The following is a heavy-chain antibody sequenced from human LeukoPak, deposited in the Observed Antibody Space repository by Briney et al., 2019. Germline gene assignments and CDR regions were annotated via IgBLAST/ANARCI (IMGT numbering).Heavy chain of an antibody. J-gene: IGHJ4*02. CDR2: IKQDGSEK. D-gene: IGHD1-26*01. Sequence: GGSLRLSCVVSGFTFSSYWMSWVRQAPGKGLEWVANIKQDGSEKYYVDSVKGRFTMSRDNAKNSLYLQMNSLRAEDTAVYYCARVQWELRGVGSYFGYWGQGALVTVSS. CDR1: GFTFSSYW. CDR3: ARVQWELRGVGSYFGY. V-gene: IGHV3-7*01.